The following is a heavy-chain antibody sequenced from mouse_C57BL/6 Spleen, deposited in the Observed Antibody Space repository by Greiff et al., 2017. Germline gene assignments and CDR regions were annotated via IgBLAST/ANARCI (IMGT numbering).Heavy chain of an antibody. CDR3: ATYGSSGY. V-gene: IGHV1-59*01. CDR1: GYTFTSYW. J-gene: IGHJ2*01. D-gene: IGHD1-1*01. Sequence: QVQLKQPGAELVRPGTSVKLSCKASGYTFTSYWMHWVKQRPGQGLEWIGVIDPSDSYTNYNQKFKGKATLTVDTSSSTAYMQLSSLTSEDSAVYYCATYGSSGYWGQGTTLTVSS. CDR2: IDPSDSYT.